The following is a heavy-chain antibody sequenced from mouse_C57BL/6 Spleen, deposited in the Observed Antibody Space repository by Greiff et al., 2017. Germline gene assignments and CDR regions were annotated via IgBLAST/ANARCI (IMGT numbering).Heavy chain of an antibody. CDR3: TRNSCYDGYYYAMDY. V-gene: IGHV2-9-1*01. J-gene: IGHJ4*01. CDR1: GFSLTSYA. CDR2: IWTGGGT. D-gene: IGHD1-2*01. Sequence: QVQLKESGPGLVAPSQSLSITCTVSGFSLTSYAISWVRQPPGKGLEWLGVIWTGGGTNYNSALQSRLSISKDNSKSQVFLKMNSLQSDDTARYYGTRNSCYDGYYYAMDYWGQGTSVTVSS.